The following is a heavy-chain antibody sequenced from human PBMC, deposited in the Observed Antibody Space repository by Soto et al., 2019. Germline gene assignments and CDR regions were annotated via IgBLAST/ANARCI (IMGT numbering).Heavy chain of an antibody. D-gene: IGHD5-18*01. CDR2: INPNSGCT. V-gene: IGHV1-2*04. J-gene: IGHJ6*02. CDR1: GETFTGYY. Sequence: ASLEVCCTASGETFTGYYIHWVRHGPGQGLEWMGWINPNSGCTNYAQKFQGWVTMTRDTSISTAYMELSRLRSDDMAVYYCARDPTRSGYSYGYPDGMDVWGQGTTVTVSS. CDR3: ARDPTRSGYSYGYPDGMDV.